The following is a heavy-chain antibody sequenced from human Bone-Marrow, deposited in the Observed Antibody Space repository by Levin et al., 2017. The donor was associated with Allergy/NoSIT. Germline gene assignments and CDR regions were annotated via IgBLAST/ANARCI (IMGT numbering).Heavy chain of an antibody. V-gene: IGHV3-30*18. CDR3: AKDRGGYDSNWFDP. Sequence: GESLKISCAASGFTFSSYGMHWVRQAPGKGLEWVAVISYDGSNKYYADSVKGRFTISRDNSKNTLYLQMNSLRAEDTAVYYCAKDRGGYDSNWFDPWGQGTLVTVSS. CDR2: ISYDGSNK. CDR1: GFTFSSYG. J-gene: IGHJ5*02. D-gene: IGHD5-12*01.